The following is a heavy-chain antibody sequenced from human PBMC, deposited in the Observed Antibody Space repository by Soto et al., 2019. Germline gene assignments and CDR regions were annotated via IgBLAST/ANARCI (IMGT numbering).Heavy chain of an antibody. D-gene: IGHD6-6*01. J-gene: IGHJ6*02. V-gene: IGHV1-2*04. CDR3: ARGSSSSTDSYYYYYGMDV. Sequence: ASVKVSCKASGYTFTGYYMHWVRQAPGQGLEWMGWINPNNGGTNYAQKFQGWVTMTRDTSISTAYMELSRLGSDDTAVYYCARGSSSSTDSYYYYYGMDVWGQGTTVTVSS. CDR2: INPNNGGT. CDR1: GYTFTGYY.